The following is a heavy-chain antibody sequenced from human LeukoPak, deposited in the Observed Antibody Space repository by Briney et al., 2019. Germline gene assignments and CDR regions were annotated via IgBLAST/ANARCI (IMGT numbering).Heavy chain of an antibody. V-gene: IGHV3-73*01. CDR3: TRRRYGSGSYHDY. J-gene: IGHJ4*02. D-gene: IGHD3-10*01. CDR2: IRSKANSYAT. CDR1: GFTFSGSA. Sequence: GGSLRLSCAASGFTFSGSAMHWVRQASGKGLEWVGRIRSKANSYATAYAASVKGRFTISRDDSKNTAYLQMNSLNTEDTAVYYCTRRRYGSGSYHDYWGQGTLVTVSS.